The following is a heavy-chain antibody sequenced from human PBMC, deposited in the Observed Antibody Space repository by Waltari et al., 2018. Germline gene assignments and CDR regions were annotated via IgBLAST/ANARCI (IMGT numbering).Heavy chain of an antibody. CDR3: ARTVTPDY. D-gene: IGHD4-17*01. Sequence: EVRLVESGGGVVQPGGSLRLACAASGVPFRAYWMTWVRQVSGKRVELVGSINQNGGHTYFMDSLKGRFTISRDNAMESLYLQMNSLRVEDTGLYYCARTVTPDYWGQGTLVSVSS. CDR2: INQNGGHT. CDR1: GVPFRAYW. J-gene: IGHJ4*02. V-gene: IGHV3-7*02.